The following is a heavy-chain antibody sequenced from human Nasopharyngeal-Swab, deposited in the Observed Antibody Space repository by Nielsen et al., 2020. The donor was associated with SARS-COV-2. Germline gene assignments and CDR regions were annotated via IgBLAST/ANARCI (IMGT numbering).Heavy chain of an antibody. Sequence: PGKGLEWIGYIYYSGSTNYNPSLKSRVTISVDTSKNQFSLKLSSVTAADTAVYYCARRETMITFGGVIAYYYGMDVWGQGTTVTVSS. CDR2: IYYSGST. D-gene: IGHD3-16*02. CDR3: ARRETMITFGGVIAYYYGMDV. V-gene: IGHV4-59*08. J-gene: IGHJ6*02.